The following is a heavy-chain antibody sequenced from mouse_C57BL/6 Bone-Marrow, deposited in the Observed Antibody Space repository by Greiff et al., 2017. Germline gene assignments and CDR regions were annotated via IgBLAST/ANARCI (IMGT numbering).Heavy chain of an antibody. V-gene: IGHV8-12*01. D-gene: IGHD2-4*01. J-gene: IGHJ4*01. CDR2: IYWDDDK. CDR1: GFSLSTSGMG. CDR3: ARVVDYDYDASSPYYAMDY. Sequence: QVTLKESGPGILQSSQTLSLTCSFSGFSLSTSGMGVSWIRQPSGKGLEWLAHIYWDDDKRYNPSLKSRLTISKATSSNPVFLKITSVDTTDTATYYCARVVDYDYDASSPYYAMDYWGQGTSVTVSS.